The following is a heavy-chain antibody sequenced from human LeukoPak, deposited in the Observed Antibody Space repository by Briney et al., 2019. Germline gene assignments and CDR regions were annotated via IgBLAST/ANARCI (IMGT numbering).Heavy chain of an antibody. CDR3: ASAGDDYGDY. CDR2: IYYSGST. CDR1: GGSISSYY. Sequence: PSETLSLTCTVSGGSISSYYWSWIRQPPGKGLEWIGYIYYSGSTNYNPSLKSRVTISVDTSKNQFSLKLSSVTAADTAVYYCASAGDDYGDYWGQGTLVTVSS. D-gene: IGHD3-10*01. V-gene: IGHV4-59*01. J-gene: IGHJ4*02.